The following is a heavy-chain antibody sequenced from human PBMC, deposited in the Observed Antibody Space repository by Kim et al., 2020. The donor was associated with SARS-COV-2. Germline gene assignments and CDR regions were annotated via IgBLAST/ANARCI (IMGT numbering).Heavy chain of an antibody. Sequence: SETLSLTCTVSGGSISSYYWSWIRQPPGKGLEWIGYIYYSGSTNYNPSLKSRVTISVDTSKNQFSLKLSSVTAADTAVYYCARSLNCSGGSCYPHPYYYYYGMDVWGQGTTVTVSS. J-gene: IGHJ6*02. CDR2: IYYSGST. CDR1: GGSISSYY. CDR3: ARSLNCSGGSCYPHPYYYYYGMDV. D-gene: IGHD2-15*01. V-gene: IGHV4-59*01.